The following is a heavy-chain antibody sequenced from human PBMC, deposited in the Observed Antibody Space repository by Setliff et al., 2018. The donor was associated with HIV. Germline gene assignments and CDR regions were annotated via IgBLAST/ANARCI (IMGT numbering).Heavy chain of an antibody. J-gene: IGHJ4*02. D-gene: IGHD3-16*01. CDR2: INPNGGST. V-gene: IGHV1-46*01. CDR1: GYTFTSYG. Sequence: ASVKVSCKASGYTFTSYGISWVRQAPGQELEWMGIINPNGGSTTYAQKFQGRVTITTDESTSTAYMELSSLRSEDTAVYYCAGGRVNKPNPMDYWGQGTLVTVSS. CDR3: AGGRVNKPNPMDY.